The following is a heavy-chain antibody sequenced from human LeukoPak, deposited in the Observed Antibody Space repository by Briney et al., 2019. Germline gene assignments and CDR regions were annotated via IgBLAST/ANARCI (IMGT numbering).Heavy chain of an antibody. CDR2: IYYSGGT. CDR3: ARKEGYSYGEVWFDP. D-gene: IGHD5-18*01. V-gene: IGHV4-59*01. Sequence: SETLSLTCTVSGGSISSYYWSWIRQPPGKGLEWIGYIYYSGGTNYNPSLKSRVTISVDTSKNQFSLKLSSVTAADTAVYYCARKEGYSYGEVWFDPWGQGTLVTVSS. CDR1: GGSISSYY. J-gene: IGHJ5*02.